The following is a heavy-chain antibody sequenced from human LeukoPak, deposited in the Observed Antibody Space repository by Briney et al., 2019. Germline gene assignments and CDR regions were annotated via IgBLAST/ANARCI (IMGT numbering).Heavy chain of an antibody. J-gene: IGHJ4*02. D-gene: IGHD5-18*01. CDR2: ISSSSSYI. V-gene: IGHV3-21*01. CDR1: RFTFSSYS. CDR3: ARDLTGLWFDGHYLDY. Sequence: GGSLRLSCAPSRFTFSSYSMNWVRQSPGKGLEWVSSISSSSSYIYYADSVKGRFTISRDNAKNSLHLQMNSLRAEDTAVYYCARDLTGLWFDGHYLDYWGQGTLVTVSS.